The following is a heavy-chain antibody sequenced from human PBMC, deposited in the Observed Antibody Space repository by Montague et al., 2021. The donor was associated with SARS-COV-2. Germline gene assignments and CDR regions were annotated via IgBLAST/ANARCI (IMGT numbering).Heavy chain of an antibody. V-gene: IGHV4-59*08. CDR2: IFYSGNT. CDR3: ARHPSYSSGWYDWFDP. J-gene: IGHJ5*02. D-gene: IGHD6-19*01. Sequence: SETLSLTCTVSGGSISSYYWSWIRQPPGKGLEWIGYIFYSGNTNCNPSLKSRVTISMDTSKNQFSLKLRSVTAADTAVYYCARHPSYSSGWYDWFDPWGQGTLVTVSS. CDR1: GGSISSYY.